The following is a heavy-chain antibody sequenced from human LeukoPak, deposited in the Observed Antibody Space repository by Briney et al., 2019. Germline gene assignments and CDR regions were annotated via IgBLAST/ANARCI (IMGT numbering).Heavy chain of an antibody. CDR2: IYYSGST. D-gene: IGHD3-16*01. V-gene: IGHV4-39*07. J-gene: IGHJ4*02. CDR3: ARVKDDNVWGSYRQGFDY. Sequence: PSETLSLTCTVSGGSISSSSYYWGWIRQPPGKGLEWIGSIYYSGSTYYNPSLKSRVTISVDTSKNQFSLKLSSVTAADTAVYYCARVKDDNVWGSYRQGFDYWGQGTLVTVSS. CDR1: GGSISSSSYY.